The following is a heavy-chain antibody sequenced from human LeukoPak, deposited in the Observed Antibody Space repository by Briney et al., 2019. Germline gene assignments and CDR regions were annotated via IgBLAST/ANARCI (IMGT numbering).Heavy chain of an antibody. CDR1: GGSISSYY. D-gene: IGHD6-13*01. CDR3: ARHGLGYSSSWYQFDP. Sequence: PSETLSLTCIVSGGSISSYYWSWIRQPPGKGLEWIGYIYTSGSTNYNPSLKSRVTISVDTSKNQFSLKLSSVTAADTAVYYCARHGLGYSSSWYQFDPWGQGTLVTVSS. V-gene: IGHV4-4*09. J-gene: IGHJ5*02. CDR2: IYTSGST.